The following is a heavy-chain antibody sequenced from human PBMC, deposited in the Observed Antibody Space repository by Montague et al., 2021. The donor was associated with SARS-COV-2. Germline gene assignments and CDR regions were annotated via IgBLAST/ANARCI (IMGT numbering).Heavy chain of an antibody. CDR3: ARIPVGSKYYFDF. Sequence: CAISGDSVSSNIATWNWIRQSPSRGLEWLGRTYYRSKWYNDYAEXVKSRITIDPDTFKHQFSLHLNSVTPEDTAVYYCARIPVGSKYYFDFWGQGTLVTVSS. D-gene: IGHD2-2*01. CDR1: GDSVSSNIAT. J-gene: IGHJ4*02. V-gene: IGHV6-1*01. CDR2: TYYRSKWYN.